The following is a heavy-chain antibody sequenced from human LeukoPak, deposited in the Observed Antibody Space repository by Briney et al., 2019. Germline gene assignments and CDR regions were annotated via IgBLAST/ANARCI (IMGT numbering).Heavy chain of an antibody. D-gene: IGHD3-3*01. Sequence: GGSLRLSCAGSGFTLRHYAMHWLRQAPGKGLEWLAVMSYDGHNKSYSDSVEGRFTISRDDSKNTLYLHLNSLRSEDTGIYYCARTISVFGILPDNWFDSWGQGIPVTVSS. CDR3: ARTISVFGILPDNWFDS. V-gene: IGHV3-30*03. CDR1: GFTLRHYA. CDR2: MSYDGHNK. J-gene: IGHJ5*01.